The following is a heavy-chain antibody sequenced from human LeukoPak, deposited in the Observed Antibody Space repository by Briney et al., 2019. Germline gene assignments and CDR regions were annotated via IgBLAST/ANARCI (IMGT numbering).Heavy chain of an antibody. CDR3: ARHPRPAIHWYFDL. V-gene: IGHV4-4*09. CDR2: IYPSGST. Sequence: SETLSLTCTVSGDSISNYYWSWVRQLPGKGLEWIGYIYPSGSTNYSPSLKSRVTISLDTSKTQFSLNLNSVTAADTAVYYCARHPRPAIHWYFDLWGRGTLVTASS. J-gene: IGHJ2*01. D-gene: IGHD3-3*01. CDR1: GDSISNYY.